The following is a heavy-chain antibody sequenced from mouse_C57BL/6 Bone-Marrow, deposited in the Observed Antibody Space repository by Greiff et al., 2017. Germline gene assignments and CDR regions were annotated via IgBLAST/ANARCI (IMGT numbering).Heavy chain of an antibody. J-gene: IGHJ3*01. D-gene: IGHD2-1*01. CDR2: ISSGGSYT. CDR3: ARRGVTTWFAY. V-gene: IGHV5-6*02. Sequence: DVKLVESGGDLVKPGGSLKLSCAASGFTFSSYGMSWVRQTPDKRLEWVATISSGGSYTYYPDSVKGRFTISRDNAKNTLYLQMSSLKSEDTAMYYCARRGVTTWFAYWGQGTLVTVSA. CDR1: GFTFSSYG.